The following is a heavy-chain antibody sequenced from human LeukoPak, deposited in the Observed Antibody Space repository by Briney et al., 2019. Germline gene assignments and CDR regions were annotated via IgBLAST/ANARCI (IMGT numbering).Heavy chain of an antibody. D-gene: IGHD1-26*01. CDR2: IYSGGST. V-gene: IGHV3-53*04. CDR1: GFTFSSYS. Sequence: GGSLRLSCSASGFTFSSYSMNWVRQAPAKGLEWVSVIYSGGSTYYPDSVKGRFTISRHNSKNTLYLQMNSLRAEDTAVYYCARLVRGSYFDYWGQGTLVTVSS. CDR3: ARLVRGSYFDY. J-gene: IGHJ4*02.